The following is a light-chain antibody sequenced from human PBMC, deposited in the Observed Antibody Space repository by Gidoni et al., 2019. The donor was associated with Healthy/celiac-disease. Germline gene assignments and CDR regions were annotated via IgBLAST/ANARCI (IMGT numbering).Light chain of an antibody. CDR3: QQRSNWPREIT. CDR1: QSVSSY. Sequence: EIVLTQSPATLSLSPGERATLSCRASQSVSSYLAWSQQKPGQAPRLLIYDASNRATGIPARFSGSGSWTDFTLTISSLEPEDFAFYYCQQRSNWPREITFGQGTRLEIK. CDR2: DAS. V-gene: IGKV3-11*01. J-gene: IGKJ5*01.